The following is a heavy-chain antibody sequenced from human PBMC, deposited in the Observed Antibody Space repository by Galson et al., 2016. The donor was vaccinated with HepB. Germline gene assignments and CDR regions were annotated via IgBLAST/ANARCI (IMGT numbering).Heavy chain of an antibody. CDR3: ARDYRRGGGGSYNVLDI. V-gene: IGHV4-61*01. CDR2: IDDSGTT. CDR1: GGSVNSATYL. J-gene: IGHJ3*02. D-gene: IGHD1-26*01. Sequence: SETLSLTCIVSGGSVNSATYLWTWIRQPPGKGLEWIGYIDDSGTTKYNPSLQSRAVTAIESPKNQFSLKLTSVTAADTAVYYCARDYRRGGGGSYNVLDIWGQGTLVTVSS.